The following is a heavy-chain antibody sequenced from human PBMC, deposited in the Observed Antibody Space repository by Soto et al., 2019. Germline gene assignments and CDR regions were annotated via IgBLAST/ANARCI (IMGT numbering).Heavy chain of an antibody. V-gene: IGHV3-11*01. D-gene: IGHD6-13*01. Sequence: QVQLVESGGGVVKPGGSLRLSCAASGFTFSDYYISWIRQAPGKGLELVAHISSSGSITHYANSVRGRFTISRDNAKNSVFLQLIIMRAEDTAIYFCARCYSSSWYFDSWGHGTLVTVSS. CDR1: GFTFSDYY. CDR2: ISSSGSIT. J-gene: IGHJ4*01. CDR3: ARCYSSSWYFDS.